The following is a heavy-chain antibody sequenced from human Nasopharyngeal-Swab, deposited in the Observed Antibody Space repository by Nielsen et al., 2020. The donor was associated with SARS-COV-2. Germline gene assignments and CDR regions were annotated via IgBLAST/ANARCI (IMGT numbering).Heavy chain of an antibody. CDR2: INAGNGNT. Sequence: ASVKVSCKASGYTFTSYAMHWVRQAPGQRLEWMGWINAGNGNTKYSQKFQGRVTITRDTSASTAYIELSSLRSEDTAVYYCARAVTGIGGYFDYWGQGTLVTVSS. CDR1: GYTFTSYA. CDR3: ARAVTGIGGYFDY. D-gene: IGHD7-27*01. V-gene: IGHV1-3*01. J-gene: IGHJ4*02.